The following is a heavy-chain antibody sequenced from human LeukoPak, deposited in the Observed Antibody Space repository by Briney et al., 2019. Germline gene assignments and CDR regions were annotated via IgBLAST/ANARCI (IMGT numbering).Heavy chain of an antibody. D-gene: IGHD6-19*01. CDR1: GGSISSYY. J-gene: IGHJ3*02. V-gene: IGHV4-59*01. CDR2: IYYSGST. Sequence: SETLSLTCTVSGGSISSYYWSWIRQPPGKGLEWIGYIYYSGSTNYNPSLKSRVTISVDTSKNQFSLKLSSVTAADTAVYYCARGEQWLVESHALDIWGQGTMVTVSS. CDR3: ARGEQWLVESHALDI.